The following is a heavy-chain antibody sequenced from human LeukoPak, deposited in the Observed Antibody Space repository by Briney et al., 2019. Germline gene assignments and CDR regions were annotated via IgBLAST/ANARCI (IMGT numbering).Heavy chain of an antibody. D-gene: IGHD5-18*01. V-gene: IGHV3-9*03. CDR1: GFTFDDYA. J-gene: IGHJ4*02. CDR3: AKGHHGTAMVNFDY. Sequence: GGSLRLSCAASGFTFDDYAMHWVRQAPGKGLEWVSGISWNSGSIGYADSVKGRFTISRDNAKNSLYLQTNSLRAEDMALYYCAKGHHGTAMVNFDYWGQGTLVTVSS. CDR2: ISWNSGSI.